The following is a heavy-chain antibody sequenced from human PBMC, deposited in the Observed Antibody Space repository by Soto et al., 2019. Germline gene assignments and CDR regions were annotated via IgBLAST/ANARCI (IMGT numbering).Heavy chain of an antibody. D-gene: IGHD3-3*01. CDR2: IRSKVYGGTT. Sequence: GGSLRLSCIASGFTFGDYAMSWFRQAPGKGLEWVGFIRSKVYGGTTEYDASVKDRFTISRDDSIRITYLQMNNLKTEDTAVYYCTSTIFGVVIPGGYYYGMDVWGQGTTVTVSS. CDR1: GFTFGDYA. J-gene: IGHJ6*02. V-gene: IGHV3-49*03. CDR3: TSTIFGVVIPGGYYYGMDV.